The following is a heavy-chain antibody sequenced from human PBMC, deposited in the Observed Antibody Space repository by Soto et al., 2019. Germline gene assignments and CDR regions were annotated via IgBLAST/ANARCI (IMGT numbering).Heavy chain of an antibody. V-gene: IGHV3-23*01. J-gene: IGHJ4*02. CDR1: GLIFSSYA. CDR3: AKAPRGPYYYDSSGYYEPFDY. D-gene: IGHD3-22*01. Sequence: PGGSLRLSCAASGLIFSSYAMSWVRQAPGKGLEWVSGISGSGGSTYYADSVKGRFTISRDNSKNTLYLQMNSLRAEDTAVYYCAKAPRGPYYYDSSGYYEPFDYWGQGTLVTVSS. CDR2: ISGSGGST.